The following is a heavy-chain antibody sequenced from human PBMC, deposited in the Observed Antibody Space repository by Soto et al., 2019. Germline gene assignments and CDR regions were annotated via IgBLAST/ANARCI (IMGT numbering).Heavy chain of an antibody. Sequence: QVQLVESGGGVVQPGRSLRLSCAASGFTFSSYGMHWVRQAPGKGLEWVAVISYDGTNKYYVDSVEGRFTISRDNSTNTLYLPINSLRAEDTAVYYCARDGRIAATKGALYNWFDPWGQGTLVTVSS. J-gene: IGHJ5*02. CDR2: ISYDGTNK. CDR3: ARDGRIAATKGALYNWFDP. D-gene: IGHD6-13*01. V-gene: IGHV3-30*03. CDR1: GFTFSSYG.